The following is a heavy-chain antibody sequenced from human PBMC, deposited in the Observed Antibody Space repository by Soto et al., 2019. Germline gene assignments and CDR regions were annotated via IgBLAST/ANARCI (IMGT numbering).Heavy chain of an antibody. V-gene: IGHV3-30-3*01. CDR2: ISYDGSNK. J-gene: IGHJ4*02. CDR1: GFTFSSYA. Sequence: GGSLRLSCAASGFTFSSYAMHWIRQAPGKGLEWVAVISYDGSNKYYADSVKGRFTISRDNSKNTLYLQMNSLRAEDTAVYYCARDVAAARVFDYWGQGTLVTVSS. CDR3: ARDVAAARVFDY. D-gene: IGHD6-13*01.